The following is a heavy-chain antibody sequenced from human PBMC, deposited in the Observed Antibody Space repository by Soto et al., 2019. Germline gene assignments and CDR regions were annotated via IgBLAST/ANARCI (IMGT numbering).Heavy chain of an antibody. Sequence: GVSLRLSCAGSGFIFSNVWMNWVRQAPGKGLEWVGHIKSKSDDGTTDYAAPVKGRFTISRDDSKNTLYLEMNSLQSEDTALYYCNTYGVGATNSWFDPWGQGTLVTVSS. CDR1: GFIFSNVW. V-gene: IGHV3-15*01. D-gene: IGHD1-26*01. CDR2: IKSKSDDGTT. J-gene: IGHJ5*01. CDR3: NTYGVGATNSWFDP.